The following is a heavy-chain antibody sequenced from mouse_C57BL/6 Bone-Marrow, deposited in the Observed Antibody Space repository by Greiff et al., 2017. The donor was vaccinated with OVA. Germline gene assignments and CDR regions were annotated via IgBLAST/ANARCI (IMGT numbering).Heavy chain of an antibody. J-gene: IGHJ4*01. CDR3: AREYPYYYGSDAMDY. CDR2: ISDGGSYT. CDR1: GFTFSSYA. Sequence: EVQLVESGGGLVKPGGSLKLSCAASGFTFSSYAMSWVRQTPEKRLEWVATISDGGSYTYYPDNVKGRFTISRDNAKNNLYLQMSHLKSEDTAMYYCAREYPYYYGSDAMDYWGQGTSVTVSS. V-gene: IGHV5-4*01. D-gene: IGHD1-1*01.